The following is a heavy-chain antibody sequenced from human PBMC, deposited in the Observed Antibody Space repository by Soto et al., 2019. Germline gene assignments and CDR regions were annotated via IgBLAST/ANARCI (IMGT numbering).Heavy chain of an antibody. CDR3: ANPLLRYFAWLLQPQCRRVHQKPMPGSFPPPPSP. J-gene: IGHJ5*02. CDR2: ISYDGSNK. D-gene: IGHD3-9*01. CDR1: GFTFSSYG. Sequence: QVQLVESGGGVVEPGRSLRLSCAASGFTFSSYGMHWVRQAPGKGLEWVAVISYDGSNKYYADSVKGRFTISRDNSKTTLYRQMNSRIAEATAVYYCANPLLRYFAWLLQPQCRRVHQKPMPGSFPPPPSPWG. V-gene: IGHV3-30*18.